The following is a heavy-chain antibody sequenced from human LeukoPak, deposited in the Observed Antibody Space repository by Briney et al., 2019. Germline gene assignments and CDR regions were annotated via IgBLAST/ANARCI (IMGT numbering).Heavy chain of an antibody. CDR3: ARDTYYYDSSGYYPMDY. CDR1: GGSISSYY. J-gene: IGHJ4*02. V-gene: IGHV4-59*12. Sequence: SETLSLTCTVSGGSISSYYWSWIRQPPGKGLEWIGYIYYSGSTNYNPSLKSRVTISVDTSKNQFSLKLSSVTAADTAVYYCARDTYYYDSSGYYPMDYWGQGTLVTVSS. CDR2: IYYSGST. D-gene: IGHD3-22*01.